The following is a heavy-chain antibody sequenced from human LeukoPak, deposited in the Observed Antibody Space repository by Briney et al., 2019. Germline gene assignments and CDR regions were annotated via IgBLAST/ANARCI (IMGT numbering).Heavy chain of an antibody. CDR2: IYSVSDT. CDR1: GFTVSSNC. D-gene: IGHD5-24*01. V-gene: IGHV3-53*01. Sequence: GGSLRLSCTASGFTVSSNCMSWVRQAPGKGLEWVSLIYSVSDTYYADSVKGRSTISRDNSKNTLYLQMNSLRAEDTAVYYCARAPRGRDGYNPYYFDYWGQGTLVTFSS. J-gene: IGHJ4*02. CDR3: ARAPRGRDGYNPYYFDY.